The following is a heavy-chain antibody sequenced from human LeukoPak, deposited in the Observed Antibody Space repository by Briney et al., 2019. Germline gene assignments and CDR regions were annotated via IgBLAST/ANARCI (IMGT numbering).Heavy chain of an antibody. V-gene: IGHV3-23*01. CDR1: GVNFSNYA. D-gene: IGHD3-10*01. CDR3: AKSLGRGSATGFDC. CDR2: ISVSGGST. J-gene: IGHJ4*02. Sequence: GGSLRLSCAVSGVNFSNYAMSWVRQAPGKGLEWVSGISVSGGSTYYADSVKGRFSISRDNSKNTQYLQMDSLRAEDTAIYYCAKSLGRGSATGFDCWGQGNLVSVSS.